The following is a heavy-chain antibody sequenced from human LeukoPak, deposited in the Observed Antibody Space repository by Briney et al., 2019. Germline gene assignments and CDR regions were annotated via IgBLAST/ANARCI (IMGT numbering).Heavy chain of an antibody. D-gene: IGHD2-2*01. CDR3: ARRQYQLRAYDY. Sequence: SETLSLTCTVSGGSISSYYWSWIRQPPGKGLEWIGYIYYSGSTNYNPSLKSRVTISVDTSKNQFSLKLSSVTAADTAVYYCARRQYQLRAYDYWGQGTLVTVSS. J-gene: IGHJ4*02. CDR2: IYYSGST. CDR1: GGSISSYY. V-gene: IGHV4-59*01.